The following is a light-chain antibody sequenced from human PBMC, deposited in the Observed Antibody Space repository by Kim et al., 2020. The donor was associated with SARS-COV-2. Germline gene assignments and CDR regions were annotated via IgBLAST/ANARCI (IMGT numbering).Light chain of an antibody. CDR2: AAS. V-gene: IGKV1-39*01. CDR1: QSISRA. CDR3: QQSYSTPT. Sequence: DIQLTQSPSSLSASVGDRVTITCRASQSISRALNWYQHRPGKAPELLVYAASNLQSGVPPRFSGSGSGTDYTLTISSLQPEDFATYYCQQSYSTPTFGQGTKLEIK. J-gene: IGKJ2*01.